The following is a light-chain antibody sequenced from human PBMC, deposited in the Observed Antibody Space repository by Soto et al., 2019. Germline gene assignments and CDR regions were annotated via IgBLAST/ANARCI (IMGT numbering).Light chain of an antibody. Sequence: ELVLTQSPGTLSLSPGEGVTLSCRAGQIVTSSQLAWYQQKHGQAPRLIVFGASSRVLGIPDRFSVSGYGTDCTLNISRLETEDGAVYYGHHYGCSPLTFGQGTRLEIK. V-gene: IGKV3-20*01. CDR3: HHYGCSPLT. J-gene: IGKJ5*01. CDR1: QIVTSSQ. CDR2: GAS.